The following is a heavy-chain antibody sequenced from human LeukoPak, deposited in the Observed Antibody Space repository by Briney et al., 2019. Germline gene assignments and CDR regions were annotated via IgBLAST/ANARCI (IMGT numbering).Heavy chain of an antibody. CDR1: GYTFTGYY. J-gene: IGHJ4*02. V-gene: IGHV1-2*02. CDR3: ARPLSDFWSGYLYY. D-gene: IGHD3-3*01. Sequence: ASVKVSCKASGYTFTGYYMHWVRQAPGQGLEWMGWINPNSGGTNYAQKFQGRVTMTRDTSISTPYMELSRLRSDDTAVYYCARPLSDFWSGYLYYWGQGTLVTVSS. CDR2: INPNSGGT.